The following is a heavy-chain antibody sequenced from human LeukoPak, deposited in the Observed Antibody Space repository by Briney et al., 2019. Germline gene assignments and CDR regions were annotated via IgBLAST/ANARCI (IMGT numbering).Heavy chain of an antibody. J-gene: IGHJ3*02. V-gene: IGHV3-33*01. CDR1: GFTFSSHG. CDR3: AREKQLVHSFDI. D-gene: IGHD6-6*01. Sequence: GGSLRLSCAASGFTFSSHGMHWVRQAPGKGLEWVAVIWYDGSNKYYADSVKGRFTISRDNSKNTLYLQMSSPRAEDTAVYYCAREKQLVHSFDIWGQGTMVTVSS. CDR2: IWYDGSNK.